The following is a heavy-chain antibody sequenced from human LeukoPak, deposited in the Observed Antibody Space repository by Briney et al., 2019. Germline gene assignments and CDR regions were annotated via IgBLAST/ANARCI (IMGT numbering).Heavy chain of an antibody. D-gene: IGHD1-7*01. J-gene: IGHJ4*02. CDR3: ARNPTATGTTGLYPTY. CDR1: GFTFSSYW. V-gene: IGHV3-7*01. Sequence: HTGGSLRLSCAASGFTFSSYWMSRVRQAPGKGLEWVANIKQDGSGKYYVDSVKGRFTISRDNAKNSLYLQMNSLRAEDTAVYYCARNPTATGTTGLYPTYWGQGTLVTVSS. CDR2: IKQDGSGK.